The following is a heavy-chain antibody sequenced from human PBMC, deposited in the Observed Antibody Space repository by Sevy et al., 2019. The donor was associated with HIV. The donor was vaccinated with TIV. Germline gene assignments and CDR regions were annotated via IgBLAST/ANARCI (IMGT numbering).Heavy chain of an antibody. CDR2: ISYNGRNQ. CDR1: GFSPSDHA. CDR3: ARFVGYCSGGRCSIIDF. Sequence: GGSLRLSCAASGFSPSDHAVSWVRQTPGKGLEWLAVISYNGRNQYYADSVKGRFTISKDDSKNTLYLQLNSLRAEDTAVYYCARFVGYCSGGRCSIIDFWGQGTLVTV. J-gene: IGHJ4*02. D-gene: IGHD2-15*01. V-gene: IGHV3-30*04.